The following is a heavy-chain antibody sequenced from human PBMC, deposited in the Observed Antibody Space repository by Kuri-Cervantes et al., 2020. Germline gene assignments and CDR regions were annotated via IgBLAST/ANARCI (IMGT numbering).Heavy chain of an antibody. CDR2: IKKDGSEK. CDR3: AREGDYDYVWGSMGYFDY. D-gene: IGHD3-16*01. V-gene: IGHV3-7*01. J-gene: IGHJ4*02. CDR1: GFSFSTYW. Sequence: GGSLRLSCAASGFSFSTYWMSWVRQAPGKGLEWVANIKKDGSEKNYVDSVKGRFTISRDNAKNSLYLQMNSLRVEDTAVYYCAREGDYDYVWGSMGYFDYWGQGILVTVSS.